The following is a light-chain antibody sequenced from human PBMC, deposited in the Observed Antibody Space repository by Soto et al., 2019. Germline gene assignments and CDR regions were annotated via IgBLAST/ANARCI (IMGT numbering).Light chain of an antibody. Sequence: QSVLTQPASVSGSPGQSITISCTGTSSDVGGYNYVSWCQQHPGKAPKLMIYDVSNRPSGVSNRFSGSKSGNTASLTISGLQAEDEADYYCSSYTTSGSLVFGGGTKLTVL. CDR2: DVS. J-gene: IGLJ2*01. CDR1: SSDVGGYNY. V-gene: IGLV2-14*01. CDR3: SSYTTSGSLV.